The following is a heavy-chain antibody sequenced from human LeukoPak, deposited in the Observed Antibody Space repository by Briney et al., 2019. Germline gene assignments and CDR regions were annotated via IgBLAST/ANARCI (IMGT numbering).Heavy chain of an antibody. CDR2: IYYSGST. D-gene: IGHD3-22*01. CDR3: ARGGVDYDSSGLIDY. J-gene: IGHJ4*02. V-gene: IGHV4-59*01. Sequence: KSSEPLSLTCTVSGGSISSYYWSWIRQPPGKGLEWIGYIYYSGSTNYNPSLKGRVTISVDTSKNQFSLKLNSVTAADTAVYYCARGGVDYDSSGLIDYWGQGTLVTVSS. CDR1: GGSISSYY.